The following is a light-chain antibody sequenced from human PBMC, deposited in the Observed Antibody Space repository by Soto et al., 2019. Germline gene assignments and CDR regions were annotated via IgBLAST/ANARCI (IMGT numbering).Light chain of an antibody. V-gene: IGKV1-39*01. J-gene: IGKJ1*01. CDR2: ETS. CDR3: QQTFSLPRT. CDR1: QNVRSY. Sequence: DTQMTQSPSSLSASVGDRVTITCRASQNVRSYLNWYQQKPGEAPNLLIYETSTLQSGVPSRFSGDGYGTDFTLSISSLHPEDFATYYCQQTFSLPRTFGQGTKVEI.